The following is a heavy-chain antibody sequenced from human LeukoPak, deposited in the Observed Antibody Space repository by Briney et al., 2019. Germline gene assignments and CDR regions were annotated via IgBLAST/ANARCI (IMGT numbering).Heavy chain of an antibody. CDR1: GGSISSSNW. J-gene: IGHJ6*02. D-gene: IGHD3-3*02. CDR3: ASDGIRSYYYYGMDV. CDR2: IYHSGST. V-gene: IGHV4-4*02. Sequence: SETLSLTCAVSGGSISSSNWWSWVRQPPGKGLEWIREIYHSGSTNYNPSLKSRVTISVDKSNNQFSLRLSSVTAADTAVYYCASDGIRSYYYYGMDVWGQGTTVTVSS.